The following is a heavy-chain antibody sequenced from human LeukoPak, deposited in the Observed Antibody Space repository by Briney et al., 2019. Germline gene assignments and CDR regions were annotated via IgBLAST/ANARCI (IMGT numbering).Heavy chain of an antibody. CDR1: GFTFSSYS. Sequence: PGGSLRLSCAASGFTFSSYSMNWVRQAPGKGLEWVSYISSSSSTIYYADSVKGRFTISRDNAKNSLYLQMNSLRAEDTAVYYCARNTYYDFWSGRGLTYNWFDPWGQGTLVTVSS. CDR3: ARNTYYDFWSGRGLTYNWFDP. V-gene: IGHV3-48*01. J-gene: IGHJ5*02. CDR2: ISSSSSTI. D-gene: IGHD3-3*01.